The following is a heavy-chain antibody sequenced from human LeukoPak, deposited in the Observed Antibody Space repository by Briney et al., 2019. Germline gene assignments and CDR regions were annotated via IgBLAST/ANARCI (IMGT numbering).Heavy chain of an antibody. CDR3: TRGPLWVKERLFDP. Sequence: SETLSLTCAVYGGSFSGYYWSWIRQSPGKGLEWIGEINHSGSTNYNPSLKSRVAISVDTSKNQFSLKLRSVTAADTAVYYCTRGPLWVKERLFDPWGQGTLVTVSS. CDR2: INHSGST. J-gene: IGHJ5*02. D-gene: IGHD3-16*01. V-gene: IGHV4-34*01. CDR1: GGSFSGYY.